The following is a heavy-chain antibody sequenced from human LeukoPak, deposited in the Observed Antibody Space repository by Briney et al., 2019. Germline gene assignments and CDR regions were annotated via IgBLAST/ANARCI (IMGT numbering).Heavy chain of an antibody. CDR2: ISGSGGST. CDR1: GFTFSSYA. V-gene: IGHV3-23*01. D-gene: IGHD3-10*01. J-gene: IGHJ4*02. Sequence: PGGSLRLSCAASGFTFSSYAMSWVRQAPGKGLEWASAISGSGGSTYYADSVKGRFTISRDNTKNTLYLQMNGLRAEDTAVYYCAKDRKMVRGGDYWGQGTLVTGSS. CDR3: AKDRKMVRGGDY.